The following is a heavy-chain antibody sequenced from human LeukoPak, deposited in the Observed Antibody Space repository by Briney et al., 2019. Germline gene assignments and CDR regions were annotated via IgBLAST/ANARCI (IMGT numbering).Heavy chain of an antibody. CDR1: GFTFSNYW. Sequence: EGSLRLSCAASGFTFSNYWMRWVRQAPGKGLECVSTISNSGSYIYDADSVKGRFTISRDNARNSLFLQMNNLRDEDTAVYYCARGAGVGSYVPFDLWGPGTVVAVS. V-gene: IGHV3-21*01. CDR3: ARGAGVGSYVPFDL. D-gene: IGHD3-16*01. CDR2: ISNSGSYI. J-gene: IGHJ4*02.